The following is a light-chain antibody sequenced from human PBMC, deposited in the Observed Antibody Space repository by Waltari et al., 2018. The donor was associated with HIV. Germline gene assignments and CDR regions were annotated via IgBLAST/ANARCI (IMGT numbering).Light chain of an antibody. J-gene: IGLJ3*02. V-gene: IGLV3-25*03. CDR3: QSTDTSGTYWV. Sequence: SYELTQPPSVSVSPGQTARITCSGDALSKQYAYCYQQKPGQAPVLMIYKDSERPSGIPERFSGSSSGTTVTLTISGVQAEDEADYYCQSTDTSGTYWVFGGGTKLTVL. CDR2: KDS. CDR1: ALSKQY.